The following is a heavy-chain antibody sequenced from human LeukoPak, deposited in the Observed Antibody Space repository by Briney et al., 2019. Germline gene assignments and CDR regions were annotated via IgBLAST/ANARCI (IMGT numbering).Heavy chain of an antibody. CDR1: GFTFSSYS. J-gene: IGHJ4*02. Sequence: GGSLRLSCAACGFTFSSYSMNWVRQDPGKGLEWVSSISSSSSYIYYADSVKGRFTISRDNAKNSLYLQMNSLRAEDTAVYYCARALYYYDSSGLDYWGQGTLVIVSS. CDR2: ISSSSSYI. D-gene: IGHD3-22*01. V-gene: IGHV3-21*01. CDR3: ARALYYYDSSGLDY.